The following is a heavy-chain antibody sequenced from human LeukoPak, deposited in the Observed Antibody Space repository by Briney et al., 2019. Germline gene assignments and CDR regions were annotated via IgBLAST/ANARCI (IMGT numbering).Heavy chain of an antibody. CDR2: ISSSSSYI. Sequence: PGGSLRLSCAASGFTFSGYSMNWVRQAPGKGLEWVSSISSSSSYIYYADSVKGRFTISRDNAKNSLYLQMNSLRAEDTAVYYCARARVRTAYYFDYWGQGTLVTVSS. D-gene: IGHD1-1*01. V-gene: IGHV3-21*01. J-gene: IGHJ4*02. CDR1: GFTFSGYS. CDR3: ARARVRTAYYFDY.